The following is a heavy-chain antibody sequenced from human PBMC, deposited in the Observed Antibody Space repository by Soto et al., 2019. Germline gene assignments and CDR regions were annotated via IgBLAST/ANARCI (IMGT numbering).Heavy chain of an antibody. CDR3: AKRWGLVPTAIGHLDY. J-gene: IGHJ4*02. CDR2: ISDTGGST. Sequence: GGSLRLSCVSSGFTFSSYAMSWVRQAPGKGLEWVSGISDTGGSTNYADSVKGRFTISRDNSKNTLYLQMNSLRAEDTAVYYCAKRWGLVPTAIGHLDYWGQGTLVTVSS. D-gene: IGHD2-2*02. V-gene: IGHV3-23*01. CDR1: GFTFSSYA.